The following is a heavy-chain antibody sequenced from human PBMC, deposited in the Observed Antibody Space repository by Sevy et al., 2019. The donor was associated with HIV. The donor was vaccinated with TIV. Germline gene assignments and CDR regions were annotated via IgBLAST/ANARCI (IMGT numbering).Heavy chain of an antibody. CDR3: AREGDGSSGYYDY. V-gene: IGHV3-53*01. J-gene: IGHJ4*02. D-gene: IGHD3-22*01. Sequence: GGSLRLSCAASGFTVSSNYMSWVRQAPGKGLEWVSVIYSGGSTYYADSVKGRFTISRDNSKNTLYLQMNSLRAEDTAVCYCAREGDGSSGYYDYWGQGTLVTVSS. CDR2: IYSGGST. CDR1: GFTVSSNY.